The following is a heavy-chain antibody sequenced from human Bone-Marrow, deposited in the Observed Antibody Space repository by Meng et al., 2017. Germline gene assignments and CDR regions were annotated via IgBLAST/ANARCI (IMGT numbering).Heavy chain of an antibody. Sequence: GESLKISCTASGFTFGDYAMSWFRQAPGKGLEWVAFIRSKAYGGTTEYAASVEGSFTISRDDSKSIAYLRMNSLKTEDTAVYYCTRAFKDTKYCFDYWGQGTLVTVSS. CDR3: TRAFKDTKYCFDY. J-gene: IGHJ4*02. CDR1: GFTFGDYA. D-gene: IGHD2-2*01. CDR2: IRSKAYGGTT. V-gene: IGHV3-49*03.